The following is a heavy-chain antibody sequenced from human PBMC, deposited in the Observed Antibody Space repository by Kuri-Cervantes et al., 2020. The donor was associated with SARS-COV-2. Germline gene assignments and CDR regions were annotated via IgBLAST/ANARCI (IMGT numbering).Heavy chain of an antibody. CDR1: GFTFSSYA. V-gene: IGHV3-30-3*01. D-gene: IGHD7-27*01. J-gene: IGHJ4*02. CDR2: ISYDGSNK. CDR3: ARLNQLGYY. Sequence: GESLKISCAASGFTFSSYAMHWVRQAPGKGLEWVAVISYDGSNKYYADSVKGRFTISRDNSKNTLYLQMNSLRAEDTAVYYCARLNQLGYYWGQGTLVTVS.